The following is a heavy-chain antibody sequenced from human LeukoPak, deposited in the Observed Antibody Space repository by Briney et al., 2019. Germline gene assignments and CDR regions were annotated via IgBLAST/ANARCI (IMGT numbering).Heavy chain of an antibody. CDR2: ISGSGGST. CDR3: AKDPYYYDSSGFSRSWFDP. J-gene: IGHJ5*02. Sequence: GGSLRLSCAASGFTFSSYAMSWVRQAPGKGLEWVSAISGSGGSTYYADSVKGRFTISRDNSKNTLYLQMNSLRAEDTAVYYCAKDPYYYDSSGFSRSWFDPWGQGTLVTVSS. D-gene: IGHD3-22*01. V-gene: IGHV3-23*01. CDR1: GFTFSSYA.